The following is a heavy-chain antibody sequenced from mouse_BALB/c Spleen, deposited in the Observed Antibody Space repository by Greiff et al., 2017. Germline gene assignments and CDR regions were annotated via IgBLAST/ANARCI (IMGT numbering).Heavy chain of an antibody. CDR1: GYTFTSYW. D-gene: IGHD2-12*01. CDR3: ARMGYSHGGFAY. J-gene: IGHJ3*01. CDR2: INPSNGRT. V-gene: IGHV1S81*02. Sequence: QVQQPGAELVKPGASVKLSCKASGYTFTSYWMHWVKQRPGQGLEWIGEINPSNGRTNYNEKFKSKATLTVDKSSSTAYMQLSSLTSEDSAVYYCARMGYSHGGFAYWGQGTLVTVSA.